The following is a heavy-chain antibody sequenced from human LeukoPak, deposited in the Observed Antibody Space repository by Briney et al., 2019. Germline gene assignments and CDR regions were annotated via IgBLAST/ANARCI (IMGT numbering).Heavy chain of an antibody. V-gene: IGHV3-30-3*01. CDR2: ISYDGSNK. CDR1: GFTFSSYA. Sequence: GRSLRLSCAASGFTFSSYAMHWVRQAPGKGLEWVAVISYDGSNKYYADSVKGRFTISRDNSKNTLYLQMNSLRAEDTAVYYCARALSYSYGLFDYWGQGTLVTVSS. D-gene: IGHD2-21*01. J-gene: IGHJ4*02. CDR3: ARALSYSYGLFDY.